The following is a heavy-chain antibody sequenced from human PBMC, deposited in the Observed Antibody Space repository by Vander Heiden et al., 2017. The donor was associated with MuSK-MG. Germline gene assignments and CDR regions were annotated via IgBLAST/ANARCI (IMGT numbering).Heavy chain of an antibody. CDR3: TPAADDSWGSYRYEDAFEI. J-gene: IGHJ3*02. CDR2: IKSKTDGGTT. CDR1: GFTFSNAW. Sequence: EVQLVESGGGLVKPGGSLRLSCAASGFTFSNAWMSWVRQAPGKGLEWVGRIKSKTDGGTTDDAEPLKARFPISRDDSKNTLYLQMNSLKTENTAVYYCTPAADDSWGSYRYEDAFEIWGQGTRGTVA. V-gene: IGHV3-15*01. D-gene: IGHD3-16*02.